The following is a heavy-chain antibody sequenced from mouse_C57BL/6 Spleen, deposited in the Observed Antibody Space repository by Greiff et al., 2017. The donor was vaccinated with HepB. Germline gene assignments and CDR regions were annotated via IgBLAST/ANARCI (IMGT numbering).Heavy chain of an antibody. D-gene: IGHD1-1*01. J-gene: IGHJ1*03. Sequence: QVQLQQSGAELVKPGASVKLSCKASGYTFTSYWMQWVKQRPGQGLEWIGEIDPSDSYTNYNQKFKGKATLTVDTSSSTAYMQLSSLTSEDSAVYYCARTDYGSSRGYVDVWGTGTTVTVSS. CDR3: ARTDYGSSRGYVDV. CDR1: GYTFTSYW. CDR2: IDPSDSYT. V-gene: IGHV1-50*01.